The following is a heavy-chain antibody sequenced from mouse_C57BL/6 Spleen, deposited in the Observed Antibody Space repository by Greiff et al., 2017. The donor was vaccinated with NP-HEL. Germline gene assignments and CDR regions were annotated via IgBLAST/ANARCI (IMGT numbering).Heavy chain of an antibody. CDR1: GYIFTSYG. Sequence: VQLQQSGAELARPGASVKLSCKASGYIFTSYGISWVKQRTGQGLEWIGEIYPRSGNTSYNEKFKGKATLTADKSSSTAYMELRSLTSEDSAVYFWAREEGAYYYGSSSDWYFDVWGTGTTVTVSS. CDR2: IYPRSGNT. CDR3: AREEGAYYYGSSSDWYFDV. V-gene: IGHV1-81*01. J-gene: IGHJ1*03. D-gene: IGHD1-1*01.